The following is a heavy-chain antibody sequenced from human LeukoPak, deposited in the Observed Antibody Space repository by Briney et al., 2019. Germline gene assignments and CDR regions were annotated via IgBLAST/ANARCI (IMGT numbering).Heavy chain of an antibody. D-gene: IGHD2-2*01. CDR1: GFTFSSYW. CDR3: ARAPRTLDGMDV. V-gene: IGHV3-74*01. CDR2: INSDGSST. Sequence: PGGSLRLSCAASGFTFSSYWRHWVRQAPGKGLVWVSRINSDGSSTSYADSVKGRFTISRDNAKNTLYLQMNSLRAEDTAVYYCARAPRTLDGMDVWGQGTTVTVSS. J-gene: IGHJ6*02.